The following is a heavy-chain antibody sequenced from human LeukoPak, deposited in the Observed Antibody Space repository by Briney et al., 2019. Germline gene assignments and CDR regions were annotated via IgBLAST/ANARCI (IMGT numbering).Heavy chain of an antibody. D-gene: IGHD3-22*01. CDR2: INPNSGGT. CDR3: ARDYDSSGYYWFDP. V-gene: IGHV1-2*02. J-gene: IGHJ5*02. Sequence: ASVKVTCKASGYTFTGYYMHWMRQPPGQGLEWMGCINPNSGGTNYAQKFQGRITLTSATYISTAHMERSRLRSDDTAVYYCARDYDSSGYYWFDPWGQGTLVSVSS. CDR1: GYTFTGYY.